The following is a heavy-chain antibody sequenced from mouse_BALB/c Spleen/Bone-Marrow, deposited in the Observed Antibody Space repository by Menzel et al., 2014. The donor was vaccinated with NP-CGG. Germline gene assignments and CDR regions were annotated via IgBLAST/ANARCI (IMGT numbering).Heavy chain of an antibody. D-gene: IGHD2-14*01. CDR1: GFNIKDTY. J-gene: IGHJ1*01. CDR3: ASYRYGWYFDV. Sequence: VTLKECGAELVKPGASVKLSCTASGFNIKDTYMHWAKQRPEQGLEWIGRIDPANGNTKYDPKFQGKATITADTSSNTAYLQLSSLTSEDTAVYYCASYRYGWYFDVWGAGTTVTVSS. V-gene: IGHV14-3*02. CDR2: IDPANGNT.